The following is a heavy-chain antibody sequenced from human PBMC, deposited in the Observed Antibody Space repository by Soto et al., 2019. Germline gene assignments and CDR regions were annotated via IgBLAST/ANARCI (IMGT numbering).Heavy chain of an antibody. CDR3: AGEMATVPAFDL. Sequence: ASVKVSCKASGYTFTGYYMHWVRQAPGQGLEWMGWINPYSGDTNYSQKFQGRVTMTRDTSISTAYMELSRLRSDDTAVYYCAGEMATVPAFDLWGQGTMVTVS. J-gene: IGHJ3*01. D-gene: IGHD4-4*01. CDR2: INPYSGDT. V-gene: IGHV1-2*02. CDR1: GYTFTGYY.